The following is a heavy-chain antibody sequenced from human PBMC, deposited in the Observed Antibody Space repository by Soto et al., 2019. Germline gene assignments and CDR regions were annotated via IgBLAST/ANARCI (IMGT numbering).Heavy chain of an antibody. CDR1: GGSITSYY. V-gene: IGHV4-59*01. CDR2: ISYSGST. D-gene: IGHD5-18*01. CDR3: ARVLKGTNTYGYVDN. J-gene: IGHJ4*02. Sequence: SETLSLTCSVSGGSITSYYWSWIRQPPGKGLEWIGYISYSGSTSYNPSLKSRVAILVDTSKSQFSLGLSSVTPADTAVYYCARVLKGTNTYGYVDNWGQGTLVTVSS.